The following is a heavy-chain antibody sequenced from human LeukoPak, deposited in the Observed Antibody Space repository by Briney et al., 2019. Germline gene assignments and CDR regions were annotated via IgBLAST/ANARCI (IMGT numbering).Heavy chain of an antibody. Sequence: PGGSLRLSCAASGFTFSTYWMHWVRQAPGKGLVRDSRISSDGSITGYADSVKGRFTISRDNSKNTLYLQMNSLRAEDTAVYYCAKGLQRPRPFDAFDIWGQGTMVTVSS. CDR2: ISSDGSIT. V-gene: IGHV3-74*01. D-gene: IGHD6-25*01. CDR3: AKGLQRPRPFDAFDI. J-gene: IGHJ3*02. CDR1: GFTFSTYW.